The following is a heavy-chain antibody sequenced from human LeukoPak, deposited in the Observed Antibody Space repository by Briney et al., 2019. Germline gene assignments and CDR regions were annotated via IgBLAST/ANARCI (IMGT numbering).Heavy chain of an antibody. Sequence: GGSLRLSCAASGFTVSSIYMSWVRQAPGKGLEWVSVIYSGGSTYYADSVKGRFTISRDNSKNTLYLQMNSLRAEDTAVYYCEREILGYGGNSGAFDIWGQGTMVTVSS. CDR3: EREILGYGGNSGAFDI. V-gene: IGHV3-53*01. CDR2: IYSGGST. J-gene: IGHJ3*02. D-gene: IGHD4-23*01. CDR1: GFTVSSIY.